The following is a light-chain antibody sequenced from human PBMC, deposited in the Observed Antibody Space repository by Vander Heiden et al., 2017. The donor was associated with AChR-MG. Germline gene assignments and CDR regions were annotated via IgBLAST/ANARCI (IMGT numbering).Light chain of an antibody. J-gene: IGLJ2*01. CDR3: TWRDSSGKQLV. CDR1: SLRSYY. V-gene: IGLV3-19*01. Sequence: SSELTQDPAVSVALGQTVRITCPGDSLRSYYASWYQKKQGQGHVRVIEVKNNRPSGIPDRFACSSSGKKDSSTLIGAKAEDEDDDDCTWRDSSGKQLVFGGGTKLTVL. CDR2: VKN.